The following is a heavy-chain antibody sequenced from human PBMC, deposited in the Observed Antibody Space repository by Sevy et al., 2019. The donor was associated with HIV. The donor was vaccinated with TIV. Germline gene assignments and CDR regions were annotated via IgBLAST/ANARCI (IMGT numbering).Heavy chain of an antibody. D-gene: IGHD5-18*01. J-gene: IGHJ4*02. V-gene: IGHV3-23*01. CDR2: ITGGGDST. CDR3: AAGDTSMVTDLDY. Sequence: GGSLRLSCAASGFTVSNYAINWVRQAPGEGLEWVSAITGGGDSTYYADSVKGRFTISRDNSKNVVYLQMNSLRAEDTAVYYCAAGDTSMVTDLDYWGQGTLVTVSS. CDR1: GFTVSNYA.